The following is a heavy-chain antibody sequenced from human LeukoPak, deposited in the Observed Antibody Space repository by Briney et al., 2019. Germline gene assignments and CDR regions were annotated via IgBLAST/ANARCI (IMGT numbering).Heavy chain of an antibody. CDR2: MYYTENT. Sequence: SETLSLTCAVSGGSISSGGYSWSWIRQPPGKGLEWIGYMYYTENTHYNPSLRSRITISVDTSKNQFSLKLSSVTAADTAVYYCARHQETDGYNSNDAFDIWGQGTMVTVSS. J-gene: IGHJ3*02. CDR3: ARHQETDGYNSNDAFDI. CDR1: GGSISSGGYS. D-gene: IGHD5-24*01. V-gene: IGHV4-30-4*07.